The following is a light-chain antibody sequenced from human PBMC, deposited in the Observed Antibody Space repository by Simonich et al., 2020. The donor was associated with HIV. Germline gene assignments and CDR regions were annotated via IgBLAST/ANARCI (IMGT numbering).Light chain of an antibody. CDR3: QQANSFPYT. CDR2: AAS. J-gene: IGKJ2*01. V-gene: IGKV1-9*01. Sequence: IQLTQSPSFLSASVGDRVTITCRASQGISSYLAWYQQKPGKAPKLLIYAASSLQSEVPSRFSGSGSGTDFTLTISSLQPEDFATYYCQQANSFPYTFGQGTKLEIK. CDR1: QGISSY.